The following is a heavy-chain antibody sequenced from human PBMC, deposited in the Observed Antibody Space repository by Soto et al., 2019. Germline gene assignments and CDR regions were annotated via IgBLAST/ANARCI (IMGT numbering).Heavy chain of an antibody. D-gene: IGHD6-13*01. V-gene: IGHV3-30*18. CDR2: ISFDGSNQ. CDR3: AKDTSKYSNNWPAYYGWDV. Sequence: QVQLVESGGGVVQPGRSLRLSCAASGFTFSSFGMHWVRQAPGKGLECVAFISFDGSNQYYVDSVRGRFIISRDNSKNTRSLRMNNLKAEDTAVYYCAKDTSKYSNNWPAYYGWDVWGQGTTVTVSS. J-gene: IGHJ6*02. CDR1: GFTFSSFG.